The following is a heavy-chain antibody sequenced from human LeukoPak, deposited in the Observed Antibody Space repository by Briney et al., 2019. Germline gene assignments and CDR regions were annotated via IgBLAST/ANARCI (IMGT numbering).Heavy chain of an antibody. CDR3: ARDGSNSAHYYYYGMDV. CDR1: GFTFSSYG. CDR2: IWYDGSNK. J-gene: IGHJ6*02. D-gene: IGHD2/OR15-2a*01. V-gene: IGHV3-33*01. Sequence: GGSLRLSCAASGFTFSSYGMHWVRQAPGKGLEWVAVIWYDGSNKYYADSVKGRFTISRDNSKNTLYLQMNSVRAEDTAVYYCARDGSNSAHYYYYGMDVWGQGTTVTVSS.